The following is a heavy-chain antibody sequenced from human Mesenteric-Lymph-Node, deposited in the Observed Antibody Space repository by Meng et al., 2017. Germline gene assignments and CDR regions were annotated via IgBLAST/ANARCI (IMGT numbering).Heavy chain of an antibody. CDR3: AILYDSSGYDAFDI. V-gene: IGHV4-28*05. J-gene: IGHJ3*02. CDR1: GYSISSSNW. D-gene: IGHD3-22*01. CDR2: IYYSGSI. Sequence: SETLSLTCAVSGYSISSSNWWGWIRQPPGKGLEWIGYIYYSGSIYYNPSLKSRVTMSVDTSKNQFSLKLSSVTAADTAVYYCAILYDSSGYDAFDIWDQGTVVTVTS.